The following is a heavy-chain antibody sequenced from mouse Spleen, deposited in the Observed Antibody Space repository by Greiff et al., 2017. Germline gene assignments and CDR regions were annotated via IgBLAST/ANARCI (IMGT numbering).Heavy chain of an antibody. V-gene: IGHV1-52*01. CDR1: GYTFTSYW. Sequence: QVQLQQPGAELVRPGSSVKLSCKASGYTFTSYWMHWVKQRPIQGLELIGNIDPSDSETHYNQKFKDKATLTVDKSSSTAYMQLSSLTSEDSAVYYCARGKGYYGSSPSFDYWGQGTTLTVSS. D-gene: IGHD1-1*01. CDR2: IDPSDSET. CDR3: ARGKGYYGSSPSFDY. J-gene: IGHJ2*01.